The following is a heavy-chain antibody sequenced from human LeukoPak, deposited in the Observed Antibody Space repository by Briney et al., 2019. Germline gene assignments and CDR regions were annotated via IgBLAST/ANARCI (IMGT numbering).Heavy chain of an antibody. CDR1: GGSISSHY. CDR3: ARRGEGEYGSGSYSYYYYYMDA. D-gene: IGHD3-10*01. V-gene: IGHV4-59*11. Sequence: PSETLSLTCTVSGGSISSHYWSWIRQPPGKGLEWIGYIYYSGSTNYNPSLKSRVTISVDTSKNQFSLKLSSVTAADTAVYYCARRGEGEYGSGSYSYYYYYMDAWGKGTTVTVSS. J-gene: IGHJ6*03. CDR2: IYYSGST.